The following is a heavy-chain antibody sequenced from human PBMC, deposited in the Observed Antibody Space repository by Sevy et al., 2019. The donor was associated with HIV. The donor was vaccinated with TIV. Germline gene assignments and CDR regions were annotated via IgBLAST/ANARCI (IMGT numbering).Heavy chain of an antibody. CDR3: ATDCSSTSCLWGLDV. CDR1: GFTFSNYW. D-gene: IGHD2-2*01. Sequence: GGSLRLSCAASGFTFSNYWMSWVRRAPGKGLEWVANINKDGSEKYYVDSVKGRFTISRDNAKNSLFLQMNSLRAEDTALYYCATDCSSTSCLWGLDVWGQGTTVTVSS. J-gene: IGHJ6*02. V-gene: IGHV3-7*03. CDR2: INKDGSEK.